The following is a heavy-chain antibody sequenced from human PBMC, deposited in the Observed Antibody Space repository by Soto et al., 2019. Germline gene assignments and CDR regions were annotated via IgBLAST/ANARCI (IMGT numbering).Heavy chain of an antibody. CDR3: ARDHSVGYYYYGMDV. CDR1: GYTLTELS. V-gene: IGHV1-24*01. D-gene: IGHD1-26*01. CDR2: FDPEDGET. Sequence: ASVKVSCKVSGYTLTELSMHWVRQAPGKGLEWMGGFDPEDGETTYAQKFQGRVTMTRDTSTSTVYMELSSLRSEDTAVYYCARDHSVGYYYYGMDVWGQGTTVTAP. J-gene: IGHJ6*02.